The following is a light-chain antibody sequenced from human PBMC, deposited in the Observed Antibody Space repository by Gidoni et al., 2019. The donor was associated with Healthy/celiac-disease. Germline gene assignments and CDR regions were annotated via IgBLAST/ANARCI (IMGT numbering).Light chain of an antibody. Sequence: DIQMTQSTSSLSASVGDRVTITCRASQSISSYLHWYQQKPGKAPKLLIYAASSLQSGVPSMFSDSGSGTDFTLTISSLQPEDFATYYCQQSYSTPLCSLGQGTKLEIK. CDR1: QSISSY. J-gene: IGKJ2*04. CDR2: AAS. CDR3: QQSYSTPLCS. V-gene: IGKV1-39*01.